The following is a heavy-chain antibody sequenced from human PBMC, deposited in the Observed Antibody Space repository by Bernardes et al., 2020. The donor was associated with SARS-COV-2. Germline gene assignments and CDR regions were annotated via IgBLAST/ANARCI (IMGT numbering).Heavy chain of an antibody. CDR2: ISNDGNYI. D-gene: IGHD3-16*01. CDR1: GFSFSTYS. J-gene: IGHJ5*02. Sequence: GGSLRLSCTTFGFSFSTYSMNWVRQAPGKGLEWVSFISNDGNYIYYRASLKGRFTMSRDNAKKSISLQMNSLTADDTAVYYCAGGGGIRPIDPWGQGTPVIVSS. V-gene: IGHV3-21*01. CDR3: AGGGGIRPIDP.